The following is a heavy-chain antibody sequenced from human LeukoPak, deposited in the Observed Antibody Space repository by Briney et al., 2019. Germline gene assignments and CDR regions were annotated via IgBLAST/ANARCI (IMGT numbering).Heavy chain of an antibody. CDR3: ARDPGLGDGYNEGARDLFYFDY. Sequence: PGGSLRLSCAASGFTFTNYALHWVRQAPGKGLEWVTIISSDGTNTYYADSVKGRFTISRDNSKNTLYLQMNSLRAEDTAVYYCARDPGLGDGYNEGARDLFYFDYWGQGTLVTVSS. D-gene: IGHD5-24*01. CDR1: GFTFTNYA. J-gene: IGHJ4*02. CDR2: ISSDGTNT. V-gene: IGHV3-30-3*01.